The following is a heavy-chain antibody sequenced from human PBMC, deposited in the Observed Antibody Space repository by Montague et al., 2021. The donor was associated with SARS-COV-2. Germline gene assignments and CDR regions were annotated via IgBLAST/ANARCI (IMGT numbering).Heavy chain of an antibody. V-gene: IGHV3-30*04. J-gene: IGHJ6*02. Sequence: SLRLSCAVSGFTFSSYAMHWVRQAPGKGLEWVAVISYDGSNKYYADSVRGRFTISRDNSKNTLYLQMNSLRAEDTAVYYCAVGRVAPVADYYFYAMDVWGQGATVTVSS. CDR2: ISYDGSNK. D-gene: IGHD2-2*01. CDR3: AVGRVAPVADYYFYAMDV. CDR1: GFTFSSYA.